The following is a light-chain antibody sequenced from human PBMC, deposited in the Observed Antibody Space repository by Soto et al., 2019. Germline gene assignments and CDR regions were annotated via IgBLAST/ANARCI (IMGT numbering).Light chain of an antibody. CDR2: ASS. V-gene: IGKV1-39*01. CDR3: QQDNMTPFT. CDR1: QTVSNN. J-gene: IGKJ3*01. Sequence: DIQMTQSPSSLSASVGDRVTITCRTSQTVSNNLNWYQRKPGKAPSLLIYASSTLQSGVPSRFIGSGSETEFTFTISSLQPEDFATYYCQQDNMTPFTFGPGTKVDI.